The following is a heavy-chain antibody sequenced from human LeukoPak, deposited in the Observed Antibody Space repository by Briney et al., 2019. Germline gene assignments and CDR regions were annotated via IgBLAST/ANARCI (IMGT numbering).Heavy chain of an antibody. Sequence: GGSLRLSCAASGFTFSGFSIHWVRQASGKGLEWVGLIRTKANSYATAYAASVTGRFTISRDDSKDTSYLQMNSLKTEDTALYFCTTSYSGNSWYDWFGPWGQGTLVTVSS. CDR2: IRTKANSYAT. CDR1: GFTFSGFS. V-gene: IGHV3-73*01. D-gene: IGHD6-13*01. J-gene: IGHJ5*02. CDR3: TTSYSGNSWYDWFGP.